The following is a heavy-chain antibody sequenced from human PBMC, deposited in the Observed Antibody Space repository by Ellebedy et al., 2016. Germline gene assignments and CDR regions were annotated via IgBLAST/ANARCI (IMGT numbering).Heavy chain of an antibody. Sequence: GGSLRLXCAASGLIVSANHMTWVRQAPGKGLEWVSVLYPGGGTYYTNSVKGRFTISRDNSKNTLYLQMDSLGADDTAVYYCARVGTYGVSYFFDLWGQGTLVTVSS. CDR1: GLIVSANH. J-gene: IGHJ4*02. CDR2: LYPGGGT. V-gene: IGHV3-53*01. CDR3: ARVGTYGVSYFFDL. D-gene: IGHD3-10*01.